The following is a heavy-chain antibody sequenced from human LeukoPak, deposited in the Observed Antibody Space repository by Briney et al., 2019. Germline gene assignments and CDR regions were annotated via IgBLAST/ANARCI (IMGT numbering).Heavy chain of an antibody. V-gene: IGHV3-11*04. J-gene: IGHJ4*02. CDR3: ARGEYYFDY. CDR1: GFTVTVSSNY. CDR2: ISSSGRTI. Sequence: GGSLRLSCTASGFTVTVSSNYMSWVRQAPGKGLECISYISSSGRTIYYADSLKGRFTVSRDNAKNSLYLRMNNLRAEDTAVYYCARGEYYFDYWGQGTLVTVSS.